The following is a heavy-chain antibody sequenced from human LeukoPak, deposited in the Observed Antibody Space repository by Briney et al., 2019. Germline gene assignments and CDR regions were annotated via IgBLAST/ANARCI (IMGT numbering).Heavy chain of an antibody. J-gene: IGHJ4*02. V-gene: IGHV3-74*01. CDR3: AMNQNYYDSSGSYDY. D-gene: IGHD3-22*01. CDR1: GFTFSSYW. CDR2: INSYGSST. Sequence: GGSLRLSCAASGFTFSSYWMHWVRQAPGKGRVWVSRINSYGSSTSYADSVKGRFTISRDNAKNTLYLQMNSRTAEDTAVYYCAMNQNYYDSSGSYDYWGQGTLVTVSS.